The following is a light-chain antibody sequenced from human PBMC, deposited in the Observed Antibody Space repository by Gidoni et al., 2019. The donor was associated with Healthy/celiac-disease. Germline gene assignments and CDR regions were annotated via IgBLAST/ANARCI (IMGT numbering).Light chain of an antibody. Sequence: DIVMTQSPHSLAVSLGERATINCKSSQSVLYSSNNKYYLAWYQQKPGQPPKLLIYWASTRESGVPDRFSGSGSGTDFTLTISSLQAEDVAVYYCQQYYSTPGLTFGGGTKVEIK. CDR1: QSVLYSSNNKYY. J-gene: IGKJ4*01. V-gene: IGKV4-1*01. CDR3: QQYYSTPGLT. CDR2: WAS.